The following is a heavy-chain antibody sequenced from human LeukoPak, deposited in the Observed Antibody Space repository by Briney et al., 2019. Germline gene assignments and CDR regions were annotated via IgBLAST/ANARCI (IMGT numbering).Heavy chain of an antibody. CDR1: GGSFSGYY. D-gene: IGHD3-16*02. V-gene: IGHV4-34*01. J-gene: IGHJ4*02. CDR3: ARGGYDYVWGSYRRPTALDY. CDR2: INHSGST. Sequence: SETLSLTCAVYGGSFSGYYWSWIRQPPGKGLEWIGEINHSGSTNYNPSLKSRVTISVDTSKNQFSLKLSSVTAADTAVYYCARGGYDYVWGSYRRPTALDYWGQGTLVTVSS.